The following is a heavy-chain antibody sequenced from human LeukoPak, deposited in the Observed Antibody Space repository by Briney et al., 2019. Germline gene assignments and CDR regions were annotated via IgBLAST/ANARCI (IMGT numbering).Heavy chain of an antibody. Sequence: SETLSLTCTVSGGSIRSSYYYWGWIRQPPGKGLEWIGSIYDSGSTYYNPSLKSRVTISVDTSKNQFSLKLNSVTAADTAVYYCAKRIRSDWYFDFWGQGTLVTVSS. V-gene: IGHV4-39*01. D-gene: IGHD6-19*01. CDR1: GGSIRSSYYY. CDR3: AKRIRSDWYFDF. CDR2: IYDSGST. J-gene: IGHJ4*02.